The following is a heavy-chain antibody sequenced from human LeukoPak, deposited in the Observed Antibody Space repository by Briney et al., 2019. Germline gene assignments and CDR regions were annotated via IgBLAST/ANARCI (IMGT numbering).Heavy chain of an antibody. Sequence: GGSLRLSCAASGFTFRTYWMSWVRQAPGKGLGWVANIKEDGSEKYYVDSVKGRFTISRDNAKNSLYLQMNSLRAEDTAVYYCARDWGAGVGIDYWGQGTLVTVSS. V-gene: IGHV3-7*01. D-gene: IGHD6-13*01. CDR1: GFTFRTYW. CDR3: ARDWGAGVGIDY. CDR2: IKEDGSEK. J-gene: IGHJ4*02.